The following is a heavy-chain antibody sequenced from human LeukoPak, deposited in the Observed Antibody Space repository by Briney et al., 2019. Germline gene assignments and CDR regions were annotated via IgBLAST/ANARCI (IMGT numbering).Heavy chain of an antibody. CDR3: AREKRYFDWLLIGGYFDS. D-gene: IGHD3-9*01. V-gene: IGHV3-11*01. J-gene: IGHJ4*02. CDR2: ISSSGTTI. Sequence: PGGSLRLSCAASGFTFSDNYMGWIRQAPGKGLEWVSYISSSGTTIYYADSVKGRFTISRDNAKNSLYLQINSLRVEDTAIYYCAREKRYFDWLLIGGYFDSWGQGTLVTVSS. CDR1: GFTFSDNY.